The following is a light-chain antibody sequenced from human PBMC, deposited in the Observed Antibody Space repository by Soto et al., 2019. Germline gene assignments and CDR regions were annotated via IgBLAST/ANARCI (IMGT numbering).Light chain of an antibody. CDR2: EVS. CDR1: SSDVGGYNY. Sequence: QSVLTQPPSASGSPGQSVTISCTGTSSDVGGYNYVSWYQQHPGKAPKLMIYEVSKRPSGVPDRFSGSKSGNTASLTVSGLQAEDEADYYCRSYACSNNLVVFGGGTKLTVL. CDR3: RSYACSNNLVV. V-gene: IGLV2-8*01. J-gene: IGLJ2*01.